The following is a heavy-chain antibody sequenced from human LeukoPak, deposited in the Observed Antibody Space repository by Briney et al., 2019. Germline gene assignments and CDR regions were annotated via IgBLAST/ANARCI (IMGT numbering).Heavy chain of an antibody. CDR2: INYGGST. Sequence: SETLSLTCTVSGGSISSSGYYWGWIRQPPGKGLEWIGSINYGGSTYYNPSLKSRVIISVDTSKNQFSLKLSSVTAADTAVYYCARNARGSSSWPYYFDYWGQGTLVTVSS. D-gene: IGHD6-13*01. CDR1: GGSISSSGYY. V-gene: IGHV4-39*01. J-gene: IGHJ4*02. CDR3: ARNARGSSSWPYYFDY.